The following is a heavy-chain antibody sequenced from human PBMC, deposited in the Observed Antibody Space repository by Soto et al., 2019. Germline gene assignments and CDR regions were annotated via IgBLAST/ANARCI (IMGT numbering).Heavy chain of an antibody. J-gene: IGHJ3*01. CDR2: VYGDYEK. Sequence: QITLKESGPTLVKPTQTLTLTCTFSGFTLSASEVGVGWIRQPPGKALEWLALVYGDYEKLYTPSLQTRLTIRKDTAKNQVVLTRTRMDPVDTATYFCAQSKWELIRAFEVWGQGIKVTVSS. CDR3: AQSKWELIRAFEV. D-gene: IGHD1-26*01. CDR1: GFTLSASEVG. V-gene: IGHV2-5*02.